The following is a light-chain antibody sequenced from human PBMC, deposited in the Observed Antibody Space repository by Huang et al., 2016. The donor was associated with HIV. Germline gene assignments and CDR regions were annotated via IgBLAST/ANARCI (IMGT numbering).Light chain of an antibody. CDR2: DTS. Sequence: IVLTQSPATLSWYPGERVTLSCRASQSVGNYIAWYQPHPGQSPKLLIYDTSNRATGTQGRFSGSGSGTDFTLTISSLQSEDFAVYYCQQRSSGVTFGGGTKVQVK. CDR1: QSVGNY. CDR3: QQRSSGVT. J-gene: IGKJ4*01. V-gene: IGKV3-11*01.